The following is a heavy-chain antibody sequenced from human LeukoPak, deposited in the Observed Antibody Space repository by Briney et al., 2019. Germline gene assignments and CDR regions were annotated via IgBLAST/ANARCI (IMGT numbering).Heavy chain of an antibody. CDR2: INPNSGGT. V-gene: IGHV1-2*02. D-gene: IGHD2-2*01. CDR3: ARNLMYCSSTTCYLEY. J-gene: IGHJ4*02. Sequence: GASVKVSCKASGYTSTDYYVHWVRQAPGQGLEWMGWINPNSGGTNYAQKFQGRVTMTRDTSISTAYMELSRLRSDDTAVYYCARNLMYCSSTTCYLEYWGQGTLVTVAS. CDR1: GYTSTDYY.